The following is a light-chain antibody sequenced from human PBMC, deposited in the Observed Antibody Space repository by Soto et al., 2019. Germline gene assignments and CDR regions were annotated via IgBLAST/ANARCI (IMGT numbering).Light chain of an antibody. V-gene: IGKV3-20*01. Sequence: EIVLTQSPGTLSLSPGERATLSCRASQSVSGNYLAWYQQKPGQSPRLLVYGSSDRATGIPDRFSGSGSGTDFTLTVSRVEPEDVAVYYCQQYGSSPPYTFGRGTKVEIQ. CDR1: QSVSGNY. CDR3: QQYGSSPPYT. J-gene: IGKJ2*01. CDR2: GSS.